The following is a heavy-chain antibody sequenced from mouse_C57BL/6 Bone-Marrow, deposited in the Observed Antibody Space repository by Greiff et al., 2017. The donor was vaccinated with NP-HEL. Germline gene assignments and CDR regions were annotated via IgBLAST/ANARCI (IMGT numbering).Heavy chain of an antibody. V-gene: IGHV8-8*01. CDR1: LFSLRPFVLC. J-gene: IGHJ2*01. D-gene: IGHD4-1*01. CDR2: IWWDDDK. Sequence: QVTLNVSGPGIFPPSPTLRLTFSFSLFSLRPFVLCVCCILQPSWKCLEWLAHIWWDDDKYYNPALKSRLTISKDTSKNQVFLKIANVDTADTATYYCARMKLGLSYYFDYWGQGTTLTVSS. CDR3: ARMKLGLSYYFDY.